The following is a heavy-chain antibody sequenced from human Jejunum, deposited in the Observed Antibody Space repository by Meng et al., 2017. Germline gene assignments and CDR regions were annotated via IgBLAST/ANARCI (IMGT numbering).Heavy chain of an antibody. D-gene: IGHD5-18*01. Sequence: GGSLRLSCAASAFTLSRYWMGWVRQAPGKGLEWVASIKADGGDKDYVDSVRGRFTVSRDNVQSSLFLQMNSLRADDTAVYFCARGPPSGYGTTWFDYWGHGTLVTVSS. CDR3: ARGPPSGYGTTWFDY. CDR1: AFTLSRYW. CDR2: IKADGGDK. J-gene: IGHJ5*01. V-gene: IGHV3-7*01.